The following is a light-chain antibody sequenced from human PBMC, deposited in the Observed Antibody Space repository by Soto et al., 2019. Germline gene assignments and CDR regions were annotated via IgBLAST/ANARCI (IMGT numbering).Light chain of an antibody. V-gene: IGKV3-20*01. J-gene: IGKJ1*01. CDR2: GAS. Sequence: EIVLAQSPGTLSLSPGERATLSCRASQSVTNSFLAWYQQKPGQAPRLLIYGASRRATGIPDRFTGSESGTDFTLTISKLEREDFAVYYCQQYVSSPWAFGQGTKVEI. CDR3: QQYVSSPWA. CDR1: QSVTNSF.